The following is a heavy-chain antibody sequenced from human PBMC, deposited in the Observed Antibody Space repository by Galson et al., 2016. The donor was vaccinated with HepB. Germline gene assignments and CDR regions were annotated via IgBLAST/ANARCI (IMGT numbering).Heavy chain of an antibody. J-gene: IGHJ4*02. Sequence: SLRLSCAASGFLFSSYNMLWVRQAPGRGLEYVSAITSNGGSTFYADSVKGRFTTSRDNSKNTLYLQMGSLRPEDTAVYYCTRGRSFDYWGQGTLVTVSS. V-gene: IGHV3-64*02. D-gene: IGHD3-10*01. CDR1: GFLFSSYN. CDR3: TRGRSFDY. CDR2: ITSNGGST.